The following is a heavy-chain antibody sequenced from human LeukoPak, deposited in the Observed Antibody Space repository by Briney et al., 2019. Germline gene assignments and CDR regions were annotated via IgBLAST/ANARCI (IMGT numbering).Heavy chain of an antibody. Sequence: SETLSLTCTVSGGSISSSSYYWGWIRQPPGKGLEWIGSIYYSGSTYYNPSLKSRVTISVDTSKNQFSLKLSSVTAADTAVYYCARHGRMGTENPFDYWGQGTLVTVSS. J-gene: IGHJ4*02. CDR1: GGSISSSSYY. CDR3: ARHGRMGTENPFDY. V-gene: IGHV4-39*01. D-gene: IGHD5-24*01. CDR2: IYYSGST.